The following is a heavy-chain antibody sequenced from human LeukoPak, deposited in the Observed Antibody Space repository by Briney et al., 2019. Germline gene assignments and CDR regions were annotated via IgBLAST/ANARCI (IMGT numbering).Heavy chain of an antibody. V-gene: IGHV6-1*01. CDR1: GDSVSSNSAA. CDR2: TYYRSKWYT. J-gene: IGHJ6*02. Sequence: SQTLSLTCAISGDSVSSNSAAWNWIRQSPSRGLEWLGRTYYRSKWYTDYAVSVKSRITINPDTSKNLFSLQLNSVTPEDTAVYYCARASYLNYYYYYGMDVWGQGTTVTVSS. CDR3: ARASYLNYYYYYGMDV. D-gene: IGHD6-6*01.